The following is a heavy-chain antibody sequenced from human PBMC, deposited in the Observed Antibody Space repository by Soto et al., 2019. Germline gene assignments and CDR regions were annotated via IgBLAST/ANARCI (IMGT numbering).Heavy chain of an antibody. CDR3: PRVGAYFGEFDYLDY. CDR2: ISQNSDEK. D-gene: IGHD3-10*01. CDR1: GFTFSSYS. V-gene: IGHV3-7*04. J-gene: IGHJ4*02. Sequence: PGGSLRLSCAASGFTFSSYSMNWVRQAPGKGLEWVSTISQNSDEKYYVDSVKGRFSVSRDNVRTSLYLHVNSLRAEDTAVYYCPRVGAYFGEFDYLDYWGQGA.